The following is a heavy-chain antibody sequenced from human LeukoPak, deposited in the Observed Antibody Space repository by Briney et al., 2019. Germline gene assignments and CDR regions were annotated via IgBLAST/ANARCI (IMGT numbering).Heavy chain of an antibody. V-gene: IGHV3-30*18. D-gene: IGHD2-15*01. J-gene: IGHJ4*02. CDR1: GFTFSSYG. CDR3: AKDRFRGCSGGSCYYFDY. CDR2: ISYDGSNK. Sequence: GRSLRLSCAASGFTFSSYGMHWVRQAPGKGLGWVAVISYDGSNKYYADSVKGRFTISRDNSKNTLYLQMNSLRAEDTAVYYCAKDRFRGCSGGSCYYFDYWGQGTLVTVSS.